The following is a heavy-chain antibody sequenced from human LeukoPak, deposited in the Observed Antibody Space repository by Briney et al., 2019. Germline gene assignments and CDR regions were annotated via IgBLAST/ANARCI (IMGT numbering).Heavy chain of an antibody. CDR3: AKDALSSPPNYMDV. V-gene: IGHV3-9*01. CDR2: ISWNSGSI. J-gene: IGHJ6*03. D-gene: IGHD3-10*01. CDR1: GFTFDDYA. Sequence: PGGSLRLSCAASGFTFDDYAMHWVRQAPGKGLEGVSGISWNSGSIVYADSVKGRFTISRDNAKNPLYVQMNSLRAEDTALYYCAKDALSSPPNYMDVWGKGTTVTISS.